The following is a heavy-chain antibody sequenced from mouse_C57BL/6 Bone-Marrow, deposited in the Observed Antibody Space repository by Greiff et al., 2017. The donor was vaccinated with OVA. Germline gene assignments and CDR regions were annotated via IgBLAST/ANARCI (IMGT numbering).Heavy chain of an antibody. D-gene: IGHD1-1*01. Sequence: EVMLVESGGGLVQPGGSLKLSCAASGFTFSDYYMYWVRQTPEKRLEWVAYISNGGGSTYYPDTVKGRFTISRDNAKNTLYLQMSRLKSEDTAMYYCARRDLITTVVDYYAMDDWGQGTSVTVSS. CDR2: ISNGGGST. CDR3: ARRDLITTVVDYYAMDD. V-gene: IGHV5-12*01. J-gene: IGHJ4*01. CDR1: GFTFSDYY.